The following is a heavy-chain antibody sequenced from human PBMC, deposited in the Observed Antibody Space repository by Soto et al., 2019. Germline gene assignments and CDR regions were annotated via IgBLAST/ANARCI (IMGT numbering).Heavy chain of an antibody. V-gene: IGHV2-5*02. CDR1: GFSLSTSGVG. CDR3: AYRPSYYDFWSGYYTRGTPGWFDP. J-gene: IGHJ5*02. Sequence: SGPTLVNPTQTLTLTCIFSGFSLSTSGVGVGWIRQPPGKALEWLALIYWDDDKRYSPSLKSRLTITKDTSKNQVVLTMTNMDPVDTATYYCAYRPSYYDFWSGYYTRGTPGWFDPWGQGTLVTVSS. D-gene: IGHD3-3*01. CDR2: IYWDDDK.